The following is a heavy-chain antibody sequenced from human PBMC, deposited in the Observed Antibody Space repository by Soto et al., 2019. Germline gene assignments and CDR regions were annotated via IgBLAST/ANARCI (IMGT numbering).Heavy chain of an antibody. CDR2: ISSTSSTI. Sequence: GGSLRLSCSASGFSFRGYSMDWVRQAPGKGLEWLSYISSTSSTIYYADSVKGRFTISRDNSKKTLYLQMNSLRAEDTAVYYCAKGVPGIAVAGTGYFQHWGQGALVTVSS. CDR3: AKGVPGIAVAGTGYFQH. D-gene: IGHD6-19*01. CDR1: GFSFRGYS. J-gene: IGHJ1*01. V-gene: IGHV3-48*01.